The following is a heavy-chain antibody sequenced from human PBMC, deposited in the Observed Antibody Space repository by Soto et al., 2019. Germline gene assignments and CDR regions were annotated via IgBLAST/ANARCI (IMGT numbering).Heavy chain of an antibody. J-gene: IGHJ6*02. CDR1: GYTFTSYG. CDR2: ISAYNRNT. D-gene: IGHD3-3*01. CDR3: ARHGPYYDFWSGYSSGMDV. Sequence: GASVKVSCKASGYTFTSYGISWVRQAPGHGLEWMGWISAYNRNTNYAQKLQGRVTMTTDTSTSTAYMELRSLRSDDTAVYYCARHGPYYDFWSGYSSGMDVWGQGTTVTVSS. V-gene: IGHV1-18*01.